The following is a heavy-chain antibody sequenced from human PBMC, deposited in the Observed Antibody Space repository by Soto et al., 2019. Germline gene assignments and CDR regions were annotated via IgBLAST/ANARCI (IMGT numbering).Heavy chain of an antibody. CDR2: ISTFNGKT. Sequence: QVQLVQSGGDVKTPGASVKVSCTTFRYTFTSHGIAWVRQAPGQGLEWMGWISTFNGKTDYAQKFQGRVTMTADTLTSTVHMELRSLRSDVTAVYYCARLLTEGATFREDAFDLWGQGTKVTVSS. CDR3: ARLLTEGATFREDAFDL. V-gene: IGHV1-18*01. CDR1: RYTFTSHG. J-gene: IGHJ3*01. D-gene: IGHD1-26*01.